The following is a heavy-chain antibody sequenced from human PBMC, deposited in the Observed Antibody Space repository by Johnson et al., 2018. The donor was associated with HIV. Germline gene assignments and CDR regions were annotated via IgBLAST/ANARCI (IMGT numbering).Heavy chain of an antibody. Sequence: VQLVESGGGVVQPGRSLRLSCAASGFTFSSYAMHWVRQAPGKGLEWVSAISNSGGDTYYADSVKGRFTISRDNSKNTLYLQMNGLRADDTAVYYCAKVGGGGFDIWGQGTMVTVCS. D-gene: IGHD2-15*01. J-gene: IGHJ3*02. CDR1: GFTFSSYA. V-gene: IGHV3-23*04. CDR3: AKVGGGGFDI. CDR2: ISNSGGDT.